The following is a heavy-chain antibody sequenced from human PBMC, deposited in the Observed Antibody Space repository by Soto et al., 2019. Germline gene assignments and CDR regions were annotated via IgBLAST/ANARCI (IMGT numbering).Heavy chain of an antibody. D-gene: IGHD3-9*01. V-gene: IGHV4-39*01. CDR1: GGSVSSSSYY. Sequence: SETLSLTCTVSGGSVSSSSYYWGWARQPPGKGLEWIGSVYYSGSTYYNPSLESRVTISVDKSKNQFSLKLMSLSAADTTVYYCGRLEGLATISYYFDYWGQGALVTVSS. CDR3: GRLEGLATISYYFDY. CDR2: VYYSGST. J-gene: IGHJ4*02.